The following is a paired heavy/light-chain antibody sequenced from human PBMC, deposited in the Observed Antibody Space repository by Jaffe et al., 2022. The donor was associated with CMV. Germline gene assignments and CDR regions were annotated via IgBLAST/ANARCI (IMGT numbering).Heavy chain of an antibody. D-gene: IGHD1-26*01. Sequence: EVQLVESGGGLVQPGRSLRLSCAASGFTFDEYGMHWVRQVVGKGLEWVAGISWNSGSIGYADFVKGRFTISRDDAKNSLYLQMNSLRTEDTALYYCTKEGGWEVLPHLSDWGQGVLVTVSS. CDR3: TKEGGWEVLPHLSD. V-gene: IGHV3-9*01. CDR2: ISWNSGSI. J-gene: IGHJ4*02. CDR1: GFTFDEYG.
Light chain of an antibody. CDR1: SSDVGSDNF. V-gene: IGLV2-23*02. CDR3: SSYAGSRIFR. Sequence: QSALTQPASVSGFPGQSITISCTGISSDVGSDNFVSWFQDHPGKAPKLMIYEVSKRPSGVSNRFSGSKSGNTASLTISGLQAEDEADYYCSSYAGSRIFRFGGGTKLTVL. J-gene: IGLJ2*01. CDR2: EVS.